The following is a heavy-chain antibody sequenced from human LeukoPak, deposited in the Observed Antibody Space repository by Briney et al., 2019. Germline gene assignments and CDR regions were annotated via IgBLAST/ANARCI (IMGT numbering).Heavy chain of an antibody. CDR3: AREDSYGANYYYYYGMDV. J-gene: IGHJ6*02. D-gene: IGHD5-18*01. V-gene: IGHV1-69*13. CDR2: IIPIFGTA. CDR1: GGTFSSYA. Sequence: ASVKVSCKASGGTFSSYAISWVRQAPGQGLEWMGGIIPIFGTANYAQKFQGRVTITADESTSTAYMELSSLRSEDTAVYYCAREDSYGANYYYYYGMDVWGQGTTVTVSS.